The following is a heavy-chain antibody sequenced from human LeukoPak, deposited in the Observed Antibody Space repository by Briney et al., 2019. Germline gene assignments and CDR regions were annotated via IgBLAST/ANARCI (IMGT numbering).Heavy chain of an antibody. V-gene: IGHV3-23*01. D-gene: IGHD6-19*01. J-gene: IGHJ4*02. CDR1: AFSFGTAG. CDR3: AKGVGGSSGWYYFDY. Sequence: PGGSLRLSCAASAFSFGTAGMNWVRQAPGKGLEWVSTVSISGGSSYSADSVKGRFTISRDNSNKILYLQMHSLRVEDTAVYYCAKGVGGSSGWYYFDYWGQGALVTVSS. CDR2: VSISGGSS.